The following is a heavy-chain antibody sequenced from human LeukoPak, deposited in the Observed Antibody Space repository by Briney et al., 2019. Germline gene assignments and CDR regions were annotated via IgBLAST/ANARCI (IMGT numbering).Heavy chain of an antibody. Sequence: GESLRISCRGSGYSFASYWISWVRQMPGKGLEWMGKIDPSDSYISYSPSFQGQVTISADKSISTAYLQWSSLKASDTAMYYCARSQLAAAGYYFDYWGQGTLVTVSS. CDR2: IDPSDSYI. V-gene: IGHV5-10-1*04. D-gene: IGHD6-13*01. CDR3: ARSQLAAAGYYFDY. CDR1: GYSFASYW. J-gene: IGHJ4*02.